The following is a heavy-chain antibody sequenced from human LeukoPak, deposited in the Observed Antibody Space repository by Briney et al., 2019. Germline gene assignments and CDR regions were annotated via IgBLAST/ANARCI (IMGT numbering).Heavy chain of an antibody. CDR1: GGSINSGSYS. Sequence: SQTLSLTCTVSGGSINSGSYSWTWIRQPAGKGLEWIGRIHISGSTDYIPSLKSRVTISVDTSKNQFSLKLNSVTAADTALYYCARERDYGSRWGSYWYLDLWGRGTLVTVSS. D-gene: IGHD6-13*01. CDR2: IHISGST. CDR3: ARERDYGSRWGSYWYLDL. J-gene: IGHJ2*01. V-gene: IGHV4-61*02.